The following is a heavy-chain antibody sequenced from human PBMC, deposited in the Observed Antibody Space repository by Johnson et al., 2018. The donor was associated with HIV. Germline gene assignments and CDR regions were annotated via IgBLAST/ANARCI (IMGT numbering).Heavy chain of an antibody. CDR2: ISFDGSNK. V-gene: IGHV3-30*04. CDR3: ARLRGAFDI. CDR1: GFTFNEYA. J-gene: IGHJ3*02. Sequence: VQLVESGGGVVQPGRSLRLSCAASGFTFNEYAMHWVRQAPGKGLEWAAVISFDGSNKYFADSVKGRFTISRDNSKNTLYLQINSLRAEDTAVYYCARLRGAFDIWGQGTMVTVSS.